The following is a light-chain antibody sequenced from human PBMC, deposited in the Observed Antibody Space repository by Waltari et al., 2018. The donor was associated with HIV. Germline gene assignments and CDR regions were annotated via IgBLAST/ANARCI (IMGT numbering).Light chain of an antibody. V-gene: IGLV2-8*01. CDR1: SSDVGGYNS. CDR2: EVS. CDR3: SSYTSSSTLLV. J-gene: IGLJ1*01. Sequence: PPSASASPGQSVTISCTGTSSDVGGYNSVSWYQQHPGKAPKLMIYEVSKWPSGVPDRFSGSKSGNTASLTVSGLQAEDEAEYYCSSYTSSSTLLVFGTGTKVTVL.